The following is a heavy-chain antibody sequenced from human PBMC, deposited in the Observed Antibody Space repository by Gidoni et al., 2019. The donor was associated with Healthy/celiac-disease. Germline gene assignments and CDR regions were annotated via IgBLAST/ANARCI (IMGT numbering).Heavy chain of an antibody. CDR3: ASHPLGITMVRGVIPDDY. Sequence: QLQLQESGPGLVKPSATLSLTCTVSGCSISSRSYYWGWIRQPPGKGLEWIGSIYYSGSTYYNPSLKSRVTISVDTSKNQFSLKLSSVTAADTAVYYCASHPLGITMVRGVIPDDYWGQGTLVTVSS. CDR1: GCSISSRSYY. J-gene: IGHJ4*02. CDR2: IYYSGST. D-gene: IGHD3-10*01. V-gene: IGHV4-39*01.